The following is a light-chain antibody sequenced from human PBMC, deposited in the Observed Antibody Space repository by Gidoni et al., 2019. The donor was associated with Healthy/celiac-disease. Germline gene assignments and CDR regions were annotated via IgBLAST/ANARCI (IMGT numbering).Light chain of an antibody. CDR3: MQALQTPPT. CDR1: QSLLHSNGYNY. J-gene: IGKJ4*01. V-gene: IGKV2-28*01. Sequence: EIVMTQSPLSLPVTPGEPASISCRSSQSLLHSNGYNYLDWYLQKPGQSPQLLIYLGSNRASGVPDRFSGSGSGTDFTLKISRVEAEDVGVYYCMQALQTPPTFGGGTQVEIK. CDR2: LGS.